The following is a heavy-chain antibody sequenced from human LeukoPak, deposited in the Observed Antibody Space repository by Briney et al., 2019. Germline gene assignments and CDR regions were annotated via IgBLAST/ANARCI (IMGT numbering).Heavy chain of an antibody. Sequence: PGGSLRLSCVAAGFTFGNYVMSWVRQTPGKGLEWVSSISGSGGTTYYADSVKGRFTISRDNSRNTLYLQMNSLRAEDTALYYCAKDRVSSVTTNYFDYWGQGTLLTVSS. CDR1: GFTFGNYV. CDR3: AKDRVSSVTTNYFDY. D-gene: IGHD4-17*01. CDR2: ISGSGGTT. J-gene: IGHJ4*02. V-gene: IGHV3-23*01.